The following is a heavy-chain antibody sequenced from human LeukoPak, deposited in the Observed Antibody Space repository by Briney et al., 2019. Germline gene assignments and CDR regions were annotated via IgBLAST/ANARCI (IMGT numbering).Heavy chain of an antibody. J-gene: IGHJ6*03. V-gene: IGHV3-43D*03. D-gene: IGHD3-16*01. CDR2: ISWDGGST. CDR3: ARDRLGRFGYYMDV. Sequence: PGGSLRLSCAASGYTFDDYAMHWVRQAPGKGLEWVSLISWDGGSTYYADSVKGRFTISRDNSKNSLYLQMNSLRAEDTAVYYCARDRLGRFGYYMDVWGKGTTVTVSS. CDR1: GYTFDDYA.